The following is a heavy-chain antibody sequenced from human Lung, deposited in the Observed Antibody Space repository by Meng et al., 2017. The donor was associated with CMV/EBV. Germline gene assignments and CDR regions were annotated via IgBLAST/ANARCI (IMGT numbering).Heavy chain of an antibody. CDR3: ARVGGCSGGGCYHRLFDY. V-gene: IGHV4-30-4*01. CDR1: GGSISSGDYY. D-gene: IGHD2-15*01. CDR2: IYYTGST. Sequence: QVQLPWSGPGLLKPSQTPSLTCTVSGGSISSGDYYWSWIRQPPGKGLEWIGYIYYTGSTYYNPSLKSRVIISVDTSKNQFSLKLNSVTAADTAVYYCARVGGCSGGGCYHRLFDYWGQGTLVTVSS. J-gene: IGHJ4*02.